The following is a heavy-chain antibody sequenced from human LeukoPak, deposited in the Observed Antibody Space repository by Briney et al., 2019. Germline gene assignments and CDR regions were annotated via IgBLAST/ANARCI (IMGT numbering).Heavy chain of an antibody. CDR2: MYYSGST. CDR1: GGSISSYY. J-gene: IGHJ4*02. Sequence: SETLSLTCTVSGGSISSYYWSWIRQPPGKGLEWIGYMYYSGSTNYNPSLKSRVTISVDTSKKQFSLKLSAVTAADTAVYYCARRRYSSGQIDYWGQGTLVTVSS. CDR3: ARRRYSSGQIDY. V-gene: IGHV4-59*08. D-gene: IGHD6-19*01.